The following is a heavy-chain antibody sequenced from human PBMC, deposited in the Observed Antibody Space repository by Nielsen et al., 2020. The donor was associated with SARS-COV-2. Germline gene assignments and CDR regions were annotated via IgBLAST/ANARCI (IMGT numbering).Heavy chain of an antibody. V-gene: IGHV3-9*01. CDR2: IIWNSGII. D-gene: IGHD3-3*01. CDR3: AKDPTGFLEVYGMDV. CDR1: GFTFDAYA. Sequence: SLKISCPASGFTFDAYAMHWFRQAPGKGLEWFSGIIWNSGIIGYPDSVKGRFTFSRDNAKNSLYLQMNRLMAEDTALYYCAKDPTGFLEVYGMDVWGQGTTVTVSS. J-gene: IGHJ6*02.